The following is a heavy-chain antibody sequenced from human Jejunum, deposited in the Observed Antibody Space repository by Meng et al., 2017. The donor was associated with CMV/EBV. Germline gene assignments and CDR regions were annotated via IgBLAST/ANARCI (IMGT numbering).Heavy chain of an antibody. D-gene: IGHD6-13*01. CDR3: AEGHTTSWYSCNY. Sequence: GLTFSTHGMKGVSQAPGKGLEWVAIIWYDGSNKYYGDSVKGRFTISRDNSKNTLYLQMNSLRAEDTAVYYCAEGHTTSWYSCNYWGQGTLVTVSS. CDR1: GLTFSTHG. V-gene: IGHV3-33*06. CDR2: IWYDGSNK. J-gene: IGHJ4*02.